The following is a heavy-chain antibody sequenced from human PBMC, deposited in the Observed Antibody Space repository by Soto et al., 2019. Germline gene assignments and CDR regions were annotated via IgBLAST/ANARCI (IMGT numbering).Heavy chain of an antibody. D-gene: IGHD1-26*01. V-gene: IGHV3-74*01. CDR1: GFTFSRYW. Sequence: EMQLVESGGGLVQPGGSLRLSCAASGFTFSRYWMHWVRQAPGKGLVWVSRLNTDGKDTRYADSVKGRFTISRDNAKNTLYLQMNSLRAEDTAVYYCARHLGLKGEALDFWGQGTMVTVSS. CDR2: LNTDGKDT. CDR3: ARHLGLKGEALDF. J-gene: IGHJ3*01.